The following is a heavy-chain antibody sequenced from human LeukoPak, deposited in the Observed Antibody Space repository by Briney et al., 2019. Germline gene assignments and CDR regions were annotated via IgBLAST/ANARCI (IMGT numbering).Heavy chain of an antibody. CDR3: AKGVRITMVRGAFDI. V-gene: IGHV3-9*01. D-gene: IGHD3-10*01. Sequence: GGSLRLSCAASGFTFDDYAMHWVRQAPGKGLEWVSGISWNSGSIGYADSVKGRFTISRDNAKNSLYVQMNSLRAEDTALYYCAKGVRITMVRGAFDIWGQGTMVTVSS. CDR1: GFTFDDYA. CDR2: ISWNSGSI. J-gene: IGHJ3*02.